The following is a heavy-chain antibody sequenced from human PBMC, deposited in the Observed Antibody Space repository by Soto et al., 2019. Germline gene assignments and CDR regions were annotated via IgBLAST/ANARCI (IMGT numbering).Heavy chain of an antibody. V-gene: IGHV1-2*04. CDR2: INPNSGGT. CDR1: GYTFTGYY. Sequence: ASVKVSCKASGYTFTGYYMHWVRQAPGQGLEWMGWINPNSGGTNYAQKFQGWVTMTRDTSISTAYMELSRLRSDDTAVYYCARDKGYDFWGGYYRSNYGMDVWGQGTTVTVSS. J-gene: IGHJ6*02. D-gene: IGHD3-3*01. CDR3: ARDKGYDFWGGYYRSNYGMDV.